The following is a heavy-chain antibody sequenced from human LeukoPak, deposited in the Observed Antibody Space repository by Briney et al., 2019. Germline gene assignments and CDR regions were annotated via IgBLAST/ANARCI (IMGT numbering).Heavy chain of an antibody. Sequence: PSETLSFTCTVSGCSISSYYWSWIRHPPGQGLEGIGYIYYSGSSNYNPFIKSRVTISVDTSKNQFSLKLSSVTAADTAVYYCAGSSTGGYYYMDVWGKGTTVTVSS. D-gene: IGHD2-2*01. CDR2: IYYSGSS. CDR1: GCSISSYY. CDR3: AGSSTGGYYYMDV. V-gene: IGHV4-59*01. J-gene: IGHJ6*03.